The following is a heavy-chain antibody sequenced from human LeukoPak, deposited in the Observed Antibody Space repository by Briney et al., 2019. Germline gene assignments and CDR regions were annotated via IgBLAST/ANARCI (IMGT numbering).Heavy chain of an antibody. D-gene: IGHD2-21*02. CDR2: ISSSSSYI. J-gene: IGHJ4*02. CDR3: ARETYCGGDCYVQYYFDY. V-gene: IGHV3-21*01. CDR1: GFTFISYE. Sequence: GGSLRLSCAASGFTFISYEMNWVRQAPGKGLEWVSSISSSSSYIYYADSVKGRFTISRDNAKNSLYLQVNSLRAEDTAVYYCARETYCGGDCYVQYYFDYWGQGTLVTVSS.